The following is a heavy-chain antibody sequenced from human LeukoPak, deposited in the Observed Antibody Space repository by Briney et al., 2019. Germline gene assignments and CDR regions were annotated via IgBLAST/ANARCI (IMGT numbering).Heavy chain of an antibody. CDR1: GFTVSSNY. J-gene: IGHJ4*02. CDR3: ARDDPYCSGGSCLINFDY. Sequence: GGSLRLSCAASGFTVSSNYMSWVRQAPGKGLEWVSYISSSSSTIYYADSVKGRFTISRDNAKNSLYLQMNSLRDEDTAVYYCARDDPYCSGGSCLINFDYWGQGTLVTVSS. V-gene: IGHV3-48*02. CDR2: ISSSSSTI. D-gene: IGHD2-15*01.